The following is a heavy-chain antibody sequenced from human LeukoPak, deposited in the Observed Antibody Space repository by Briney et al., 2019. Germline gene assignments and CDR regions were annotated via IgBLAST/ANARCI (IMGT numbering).Heavy chain of an antibody. D-gene: IGHD1-26*01. Sequence: PSETLSLTCAVYGGSFSGYYWSWIRQPAGKGLEWIGRIYTSGSTNYNPSLKSRVTMSVDTSKNQFSLKLSSVTAADTAVYYCARDVGATNSAFDIWGQGTMVTVSS. CDR2: IYTSGST. J-gene: IGHJ3*02. V-gene: IGHV4-4*07. CDR1: GGSFSGYY. CDR3: ARDVGATNSAFDI.